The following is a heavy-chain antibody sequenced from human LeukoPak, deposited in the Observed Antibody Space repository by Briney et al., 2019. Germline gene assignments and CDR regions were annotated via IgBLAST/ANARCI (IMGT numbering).Heavy chain of an antibody. Sequence: SETLSLTCAVYGGSFSGYYWSWIRQPPGKGLEWIGEINHSGSTNYNPSLKSRVTISVDTSKNQFSLRLSSVTAADTAVYYCATERRYSSGRWDYYFDNWGQGILVTVSP. CDR2: INHSGST. J-gene: IGHJ4*02. D-gene: IGHD6-19*01. CDR1: GGSFSGYY. CDR3: ATERRYSSGRWDYYFDN. V-gene: IGHV4-34*01.